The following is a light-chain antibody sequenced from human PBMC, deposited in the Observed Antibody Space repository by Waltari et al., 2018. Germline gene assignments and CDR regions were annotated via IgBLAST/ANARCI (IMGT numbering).Light chain of an antibody. CDR3: GEGEHLPT. Sequence: DVVMTQSPLTLPITPGQPASISCRSSQSLVHSNGNTYLSWYQQKPGQPPRLLIYQVSNRYAGVPDRFSGSGAGTDFTLKISRVEAEDVGVYYCGEGEHLPTFGQGTKVEIK. CDR2: QVS. V-gene: IGKV2-30*02. J-gene: IGKJ1*01. CDR1: QSLVHSNGNTY.